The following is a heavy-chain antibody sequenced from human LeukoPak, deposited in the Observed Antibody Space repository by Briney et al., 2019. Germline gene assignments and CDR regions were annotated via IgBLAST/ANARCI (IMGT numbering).Heavy chain of an antibody. V-gene: IGHV4-31*03. CDR2: IYYSGST. J-gene: IGHJ4*02. CDR1: GGSISSGGYY. CDR3: ARTLDTAMGYFDY. D-gene: IGHD5-18*01. Sequence: SETLSLTCTVSGGSISSGGYYWSWIRQHPGKGLEWIGYIYYSGSTYYNPSLKSRVTISVDTSKNQFSLKLSSVTAADTAVYYCARTLDTAMGYFDYWGQGTLVTVFS.